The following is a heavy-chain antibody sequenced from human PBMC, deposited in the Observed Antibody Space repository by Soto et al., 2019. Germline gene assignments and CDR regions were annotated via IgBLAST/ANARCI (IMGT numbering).Heavy chain of an antibody. CDR1: GDSISRYY. V-gene: IGHV4-59*01. CDR3: ARDQGGEFLKGSGRDF. CDR2: IYYRGET. J-gene: IGHJ6*02. Sequence: QVQLQESGPGLVKPSETLSLTCTVSGDSISRYYWSWIRLSPGKGLEWIGYIYYRGETNYKPSVKRRVTIPVESTKNQFSLKLSSVAAADTAVYYCARDQGGEFLKGSGRDFLGQGTTVTVSS. D-gene: IGHD3-10*01.